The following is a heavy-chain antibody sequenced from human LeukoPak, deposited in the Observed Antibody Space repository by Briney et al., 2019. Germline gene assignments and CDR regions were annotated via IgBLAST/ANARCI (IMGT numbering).Heavy chain of an antibody. V-gene: IGHV3-7*01. CDR2: IKQDGSEK. CDR1: GFTFSSYW. J-gene: IGHJ4*02. CDR3: ARVLLPGFDY. Sequence: PGGSLRLSCASTGFTFSSYWMSWVRQAPGKGLEWVANIKQDGSEKYYVDSVKGRFTISRDNARNSLYLQMNSLRAEDTAVYYCARVLLPGFDYWGQGTLVTVSS.